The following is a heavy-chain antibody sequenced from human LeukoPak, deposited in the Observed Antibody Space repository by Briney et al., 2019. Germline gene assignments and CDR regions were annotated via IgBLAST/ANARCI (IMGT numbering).Heavy chain of an antibody. CDR1: GGSISSSNW. CDR2: IYHSGST. J-gene: IGHJ4*02. CDR3: ARGRIAAAGAFDY. V-gene: IGHV4-4*02. D-gene: IGHD6-13*01. Sequence: SETLSLTCAVSGGSISSSNWWSWVRQPPGKGLEWIGEIYHSGSTNYNPSLKSRVTISVGKSKNQFSLKLSSVTAADTAVYYCARGRIAAAGAFDYWGQGTLVTVSS.